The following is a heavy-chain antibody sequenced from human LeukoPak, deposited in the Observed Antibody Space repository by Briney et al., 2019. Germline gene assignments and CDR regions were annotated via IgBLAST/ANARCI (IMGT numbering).Heavy chain of an antibody. CDR1: EYTFTGYY. V-gene: IGHV1-2*02. J-gene: IGHJ4*02. Sequence: ASVKVSCKASEYTFTGYYIHWVRQAPGQGLEWMGWINPNSGATNYAQKFQGRVTMTRDTSISTAYMELSRLRSDDTAVYYCARLTYFSSTNCFDYWGQGTLVTVSS. D-gene: IGHD2-2*01. CDR2: INPNSGAT. CDR3: ARLTYFSSTNCFDY.